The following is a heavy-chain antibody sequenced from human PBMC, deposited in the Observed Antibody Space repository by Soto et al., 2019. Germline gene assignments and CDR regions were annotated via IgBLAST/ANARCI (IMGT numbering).Heavy chain of an antibody. J-gene: IGHJ3*02. Sequence: ASVKVSCKASGYTFTSYGISWVRQAPGQGLEWMGWISAYNGNTNYAQKLQGRVTMTTDTSTSTAYMELRSLRSDDTAVYYCARDTITFSYDVMNAFDIWGQGXMVTVSS. D-gene: IGHD5-12*01. CDR1: GYTFTSYG. V-gene: IGHV1-18*01. CDR3: ARDTITFSYDVMNAFDI. CDR2: ISAYNGNT.